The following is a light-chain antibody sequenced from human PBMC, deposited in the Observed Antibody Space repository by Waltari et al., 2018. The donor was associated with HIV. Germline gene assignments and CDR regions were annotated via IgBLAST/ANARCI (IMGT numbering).Light chain of an antibody. Sequence: QSVLTQPPSASGTPGQRVTISCSGSSSNIGSNYVYCYQQLPGTAPKLLIYRNNQRPSGVPDRFSGSKSGTSASLAIRGLRSEDEADYYCAAWDDSLSGWVFGGGTKLTVL. CDR3: AAWDDSLSGWV. CDR2: RNN. V-gene: IGLV1-47*01. CDR1: SSNIGSNY. J-gene: IGLJ3*02.